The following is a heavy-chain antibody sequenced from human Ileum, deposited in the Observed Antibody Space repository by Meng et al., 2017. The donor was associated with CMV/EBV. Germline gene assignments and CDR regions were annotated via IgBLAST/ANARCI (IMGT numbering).Heavy chain of an antibody. V-gene: IGHV4-39*07. CDR3: ARDLTNKWFYY. CDR2: MYFSGIA. CDR1: GDPIGSVSYP. J-gene: IGHJ4*02. D-gene: IGHD1-26*01. Sequence: GPVLMRPAETLSLPGTSPGDPIGSVSYPWAWFRQPPGKRLEWIGSMYFSGIADYNPSLKSRVTISLHATQKQFSLRLTSVTAADSAVYFCARDLTNKWFYYWGQGTLVTVSS.